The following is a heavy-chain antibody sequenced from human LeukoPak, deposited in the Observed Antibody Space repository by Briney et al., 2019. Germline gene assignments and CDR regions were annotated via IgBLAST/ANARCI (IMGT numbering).Heavy chain of an antibody. J-gene: IGHJ6*04. CDR2: IYYSGST. V-gene: IGHV4-59*01. CDR1: GGSISNSY. D-gene: IGHD5-18*01. Sequence: SETLSLTCTVSGGSISNSYWSWIRQSPEKGLEWIGYIYYSGSTNYNPSLKSRVTISVDTSKNQFSLKLRSVTAADTAVYYCARDRYTYGYVVDVWGKGTTVTVSS. CDR3: ARDRYTYGYVVDV.